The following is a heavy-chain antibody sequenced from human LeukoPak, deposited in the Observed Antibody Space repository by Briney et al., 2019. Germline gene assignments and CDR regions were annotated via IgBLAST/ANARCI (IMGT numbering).Heavy chain of an antibody. CDR2: INHSGST. D-gene: IGHD2-8*02. J-gene: IGHJ6*02. CDR1: GGSFSGYY. V-gene: IGHV4-34*01. CDR3: ARQAGWSNYYYYGMDV. Sequence: SETLSLTCAVYGGSFSGYYWSWIRQPPGKGLEWIGEINHSGSTNYNPSLKSRVTISVDTSKNQFSLKLSSVTAADTAVYYCARQAGWSNYYYYGMDVWGQGTTVTVSS.